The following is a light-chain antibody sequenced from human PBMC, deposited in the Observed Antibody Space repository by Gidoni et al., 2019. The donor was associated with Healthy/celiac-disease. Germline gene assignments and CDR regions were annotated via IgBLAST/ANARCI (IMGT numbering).Light chain of an antibody. V-gene: IGKV3-20*01. J-gene: IGKJ4*01. Sequence: DIALTQFPGTLSLSPGERATLTCRASPSVSSSYLAWYQQKPGQAPRLLIYSASSRATGIPDRFSGSGSGTDFTLTISRLEPEDFAVYYCQQYGSSLITFGGGTKVEIK. CDR2: SAS. CDR1: PSVSSSY. CDR3: QQYGSSLIT.